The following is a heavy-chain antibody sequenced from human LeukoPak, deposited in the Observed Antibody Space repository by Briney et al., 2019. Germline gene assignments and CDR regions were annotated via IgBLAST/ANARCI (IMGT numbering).Heavy chain of an antibody. CDR2: IDSDGKST. CDR1: GFTFSNYW. V-gene: IGHV3-74*01. CDR3: VRDKEVVTGIGWFDP. J-gene: IGHJ5*02. D-gene: IGHD2-21*02. Sequence: GGSLRLSCAASGFTFSNYWMHWVRQAPGKGLVWVSRIDSDGKSTNYADSVKGRFTISRDNSKNTLYLQMNSLRVEDTAVYYCVRDKEVVTGIGWFDPWGQGTLVTVSS.